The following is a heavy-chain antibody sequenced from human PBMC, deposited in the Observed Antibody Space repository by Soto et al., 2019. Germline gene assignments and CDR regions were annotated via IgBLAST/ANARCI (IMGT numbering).Heavy chain of an antibody. CDR1: EFTFSNYA. CDR3: AKNPGYYYDSTGYHFDY. V-gene: IGHV3-23*01. J-gene: IGHJ4*02. D-gene: IGHD3-22*01. Sequence: EVQLLGSGGGLVQPGGSLRLSCAASEFTFSNYAMSWVRQAPGKGLEWVSAISYGGGTTYYADSVKGRFTISRDNSTNTLYLLMNSLRAEDTAVYYCAKNPGYYYDSTGYHFDYWGQGTLVTVSS. CDR2: ISYGGGTT.